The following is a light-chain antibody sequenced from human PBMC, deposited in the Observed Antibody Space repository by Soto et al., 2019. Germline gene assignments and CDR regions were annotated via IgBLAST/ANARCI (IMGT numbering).Light chain of an antibody. V-gene: IGKV1-39*01. CDR3: QQSYSTPRT. CDR1: QSISXY. Sequence: DIQMTQSPSSLSASVGDRVTITCRASQSISXYLYWYQQKPGKAPKLLIYAASSLQSGVPSRFSGSGSGTDFTLTISSLQPEDCATYYFQQSYSTPRTFGQGTKLEIK. J-gene: IGKJ2*01. CDR2: AAS.